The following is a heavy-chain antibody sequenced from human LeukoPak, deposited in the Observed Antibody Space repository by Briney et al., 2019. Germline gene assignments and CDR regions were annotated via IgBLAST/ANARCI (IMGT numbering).Heavy chain of an antibody. CDR2: ISTSSSYI. J-gene: IGHJ4*02. CDR3: ARGMYYDILTGPLGFDY. V-gene: IGHV3-21*01. D-gene: IGHD3-9*01. Sequence: PGGSLRLSCAASGFTFSSHSMNWVRQAPGKGLEWVSSISTSSSYIYYADSLKGRFTISRDNAKNTVYLQMNSLRAEDTAVYYCARGMYYDILTGPLGFDYWGQGTLVTVSS. CDR1: GFTFSSHS.